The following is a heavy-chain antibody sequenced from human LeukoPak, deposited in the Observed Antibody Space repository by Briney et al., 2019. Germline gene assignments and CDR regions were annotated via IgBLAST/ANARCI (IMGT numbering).Heavy chain of an antibody. CDR3: AIGPRGGSGSYLTG. CDR1: GGSISSYY. J-gene: IGHJ4*02. D-gene: IGHD3-10*01. CDR2: IYYSGST. Sequence: SETLSLTCTISGGSISSYYWSWIRQPPGKGLEWIGYIYYSGSTNYNPSLKSRVTISVDTSKNQFSLKLSSVTAADTAVYYCAIGPRGGSGSYLTGWGQGTLVIVSS. V-gene: IGHV4-59*08.